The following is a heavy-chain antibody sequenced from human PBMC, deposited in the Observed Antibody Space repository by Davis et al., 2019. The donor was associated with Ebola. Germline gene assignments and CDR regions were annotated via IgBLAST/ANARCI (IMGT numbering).Heavy chain of an antibody. CDR3: ARGLEVCSSTSCYYYYYYGMDV. J-gene: IGHJ6*02. D-gene: IGHD2-2*01. CDR2: INHSGST. Sequence: SETLSLTCAVYGGSFSGYYWSWIRQPPGKGLEWIGEINHSGSTNYNPSLKSLVTISVDTSKNQFSLKLSSVTAADTAVYYCARGLEVCSSTSCYYYYYYGMDVWGQGTTVTVSS. V-gene: IGHV4-34*01. CDR1: GGSFSGYY.